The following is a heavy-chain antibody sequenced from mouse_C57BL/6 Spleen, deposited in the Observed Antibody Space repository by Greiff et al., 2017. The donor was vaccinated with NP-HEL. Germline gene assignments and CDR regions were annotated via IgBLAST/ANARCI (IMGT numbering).Heavy chain of an antibody. Sequence: EVMLVASEGGLVQPGSSMKLSCTASGFTFSDYYMAWVRQVPEKGLEWVANINYDGSSTYYLDSLKSRFIISRDTAKNILYLQMSSLKSEDTATYSCERGVYYYGSSWYLDVWGTGTTVTVSS. V-gene: IGHV5-16*01. CDR3: ERGVYYYGSSWYLDV. D-gene: IGHD1-1*01. CDR2: INYDGSST. CDR1: GFTFSDYY. J-gene: IGHJ1*03.